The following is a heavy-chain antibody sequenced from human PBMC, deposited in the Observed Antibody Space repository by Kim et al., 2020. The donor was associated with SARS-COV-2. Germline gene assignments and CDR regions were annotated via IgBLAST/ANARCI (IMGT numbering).Heavy chain of an antibody. J-gene: IGHJ4*02. Sequence: SETLSLTCAVYGGSFSGYYWSWIRQPPGKGLEWIGEINHSGSTNYNPSLKSRVTISVDTSKNQFSLKLSSVTAADTAVYYCARGSRRYYFDYWGQGTLVT. CDR2: INHSGST. CDR1: GGSFSGYY. V-gene: IGHV4-34*01. CDR3: ARGSRRYYFDY.